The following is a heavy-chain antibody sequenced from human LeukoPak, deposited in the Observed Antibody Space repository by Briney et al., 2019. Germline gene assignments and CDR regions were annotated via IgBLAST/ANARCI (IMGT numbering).Heavy chain of an antibody. CDR1: GFTVNSNY. V-gene: IGHV3-66*01. CDR3: ARANLPSRGYADFDY. CDR2: VYSGDRT. Sequence: PGGSLRLSCAASGFTVNSNYMSWVRQAPGKGLEWVSVVYSGDRTYYADSVKGRFTISRDDSTNTLYLLMNSLRAEDTAVYYCARANLPSRGYADFDYWGQGTLVTVSS. D-gene: IGHD5-12*01. J-gene: IGHJ4*02.